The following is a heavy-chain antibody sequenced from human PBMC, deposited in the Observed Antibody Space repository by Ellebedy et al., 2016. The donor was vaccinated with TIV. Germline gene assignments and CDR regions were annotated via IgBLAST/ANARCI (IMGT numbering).Heavy chain of an antibody. Sequence: MPSETLSLTCSASGGSISPYYWSWIRQPPGKGLQWIGFSYYTGSTNYNPTLKSRVTISVDTSKNQVSLRLSSVTAADTAVYYCASAPNQDFYDYWGQGTLVTVSS. CDR3: ASAPNQDFYDY. V-gene: IGHV4-59*01. J-gene: IGHJ4*02. CDR2: SYYTGST. CDR1: GGSISPYY.